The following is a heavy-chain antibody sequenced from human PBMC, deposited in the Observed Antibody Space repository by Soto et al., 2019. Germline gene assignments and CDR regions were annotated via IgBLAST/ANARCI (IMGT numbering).Heavy chain of an antibody. CDR1: GFTFSDHY. CDR3: ARDKYYDLWSNPLDVPYYYGMDV. V-gene: IGHV3-11*01. CDR2: IGSSFGTI. D-gene: IGHD3-3*01. J-gene: IGHJ6*02. Sequence: PGVSLRLSCAASGFTFSDHYMSWSRQAPGKGLEWLSYIGSSFGTIYYADSVKGRFTICRYNAKNSLYLEMNSLRAEDTAVYYCARDKYYDLWSNPLDVPYYYGMDVWGQGTTVTVSS.